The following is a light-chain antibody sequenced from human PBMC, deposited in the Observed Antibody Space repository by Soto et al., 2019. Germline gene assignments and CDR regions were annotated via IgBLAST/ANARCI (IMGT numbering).Light chain of an antibody. CDR1: SSDVGGYNY. CDR2: EVS. Sequence: QSALTQPPSASGSPGQSVTISCTGTSSDVGGYNYVSWYQQHPGKAPKLMIYEVSKRPSGVPDRFSGSKSGNTASLTVSGLQAEDEADYYCSSYAGSNNWNFGTGTSSPS. CDR3: SSYAGSNNWN. V-gene: IGLV2-8*01. J-gene: IGLJ1*01.